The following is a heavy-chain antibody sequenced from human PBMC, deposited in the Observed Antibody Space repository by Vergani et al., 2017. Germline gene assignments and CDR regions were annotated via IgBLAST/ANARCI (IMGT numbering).Heavy chain of an antibody. Sequence: EVQLLESGGGLVQPGGSLRLSCAAYGFTFSSYAMSWVRQAPGKGLEWVSAISGSGGSTYYADSVKGRFTISRDNSKNTLYLQMNSLRAEDTAVYYCAKDSMSGYYLHYYYYGMDVWGQGTTVTVSS. CDR2: ISGSGGST. J-gene: IGHJ6*02. CDR3: AKDSMSGYYLHYYYYGMDV. CDR1: GFTFSSYA. D-gene: IGHD3-22*01. V-gene: IGHV3-23*01.